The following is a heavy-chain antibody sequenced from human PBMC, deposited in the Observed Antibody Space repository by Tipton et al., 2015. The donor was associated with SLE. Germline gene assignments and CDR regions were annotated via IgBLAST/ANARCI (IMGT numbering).Heavy chain of an antibody. J-gene: IGHJ3*01. CDR2: VYYNVRT. Sequence: TLSLTCNVSGLSITSGGYYWSWIRQRPGTGPEWIGTVYYNVRTYDNPSLKSRMTMSLDTSKNQLSLNLSSMTAADTAVYFCARAGGNSLALHVWGQGTMVTVSS. V-gene: IGHV4-31*03. CDR1: GLSITSGGYY. CDR3: ARAGGNSLALHV. D-gene: IGHD4-23*01.